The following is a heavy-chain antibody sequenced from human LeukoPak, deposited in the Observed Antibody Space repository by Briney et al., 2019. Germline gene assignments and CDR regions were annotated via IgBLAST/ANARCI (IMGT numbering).Heavy chain of an antibody. Sequence: PSETLSLTCTVSGGSIGWDYWSWIRQSAGKGLEWIGRIHKSGSTNYNPSFRSRVTMSVDTSKNQFSLNVTSVTAADTAVYHCAREEYFQDSNGYSYYFHSWGQGSLVTVSS. CDR1: GGSIGWDY. V-gene: IGHV4-4*07. CDR2: IHKSGST. D-gene: IGHD3-22*01. J-gene: IGHJ4*02. CDR3: AREEYFQDSNGYSYYFHS.